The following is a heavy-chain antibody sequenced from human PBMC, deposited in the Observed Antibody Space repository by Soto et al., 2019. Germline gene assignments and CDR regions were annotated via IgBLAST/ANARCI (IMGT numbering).Heavy chain of an antibody. V-gene: IGHV4-34*01. CDR1: GGSFSGYY. Sequence: SETLSLTCAVYGGSFSGYYWSWIRQPPGKGLEWIGEINHSGSTNYNPSLKSRVTISVDTSKNQFSLKLSSVTAADTAVYYCARGWGRGGSCFDPWGQGTLVTVSS. CDR3: ARGWGRGGSCFDP. D-gene: IGHD2-15*01. CDR2: INHSGST. J-gene: IGHJ5*02.